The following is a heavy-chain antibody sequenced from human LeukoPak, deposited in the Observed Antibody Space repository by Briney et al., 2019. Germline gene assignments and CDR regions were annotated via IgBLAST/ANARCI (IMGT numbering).Heavy chain of an antibody. V-gene: IGHV1-18*04. CDR2: ISAYNGNT. CDR1: GYTFTGYD. D-gene: IGHD4-23*01. Sequence: GASVKVSCKASGYTFTGYDMHWVRHAPGQGLEWMGWISAYNGNTNYAQKPQGRVTMTTDTSTSTAYMELRSLRSDDTAVYYCARDPRPTVVRDYFDYWGQGTLVTVSS. CDR3: ARDPRPTVVRDYFDY. J-gene: IGHJ4*02.